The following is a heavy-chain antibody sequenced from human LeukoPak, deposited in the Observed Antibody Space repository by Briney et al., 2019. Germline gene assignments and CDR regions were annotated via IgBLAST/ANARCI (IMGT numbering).Heavy chain of an antibody. V-gene: IGHV4-38-2*02. CDR2: IYHSGST. Sequence: SETLSLTCTVSGYSITSGYYWGWIRQPPGKGLEWIGSIYHSGSTYYNASLKSRVTISVDTSKNQFSLKVNSVTAADTAVYYCARGSMVRGYPTRYWGQGTLVTVSS. CDR3: ARGSMVRGYPTRY. J-gene: IGHJ4*02. CDR1: GYSITSGYY. D-gene: IGHD3-10*01.